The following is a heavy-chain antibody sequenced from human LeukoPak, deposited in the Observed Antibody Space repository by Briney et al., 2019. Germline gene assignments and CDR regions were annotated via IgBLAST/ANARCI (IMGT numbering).Heavy chain of an antibody. Sequence: PGGSLRLSCAAPGFTFSTYAMGWVRQAPGKGLEWVSRIKGGGGDPFYADSVKGRFTISRDNSKNTLFLQLDSLRAEDSAVYYCAKGGHDFNPFYWWGQGTLVTVSS. CDR2: IKGGGGDP. J-gene: IGHJ4*02. CDR1: GFTFSTYA. V-gene: IGHV3-23*01. D-gene: IGHD2-21*02. CDR3: AKGGHDFNPFYW.